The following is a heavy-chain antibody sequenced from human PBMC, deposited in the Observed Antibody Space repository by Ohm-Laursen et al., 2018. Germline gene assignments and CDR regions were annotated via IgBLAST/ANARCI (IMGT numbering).Heavy chain of an antibody. Sequence: SLRLSCAASGFTFSSYAMHWVRQAPGKGLEYVPAISSNGRTTYYVNSVKGRFTISRDNSQNTLYLQMGTLRAEDMAVYYCARIVNFGYDYWGQGTLVTVSS. CDR2: ISSNGRTT. CDR1: GFTFSSYA. D-gene: IGHD3-10*01. V-gene: IGHV3-64*01. J-gene: IGHJ4*02. CDR3: ARIVNFGYDY.